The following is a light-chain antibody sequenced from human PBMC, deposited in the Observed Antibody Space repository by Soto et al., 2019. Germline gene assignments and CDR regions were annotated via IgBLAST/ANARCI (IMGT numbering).Light chain of an antibody. Sequence: DIQMTQSPSSLSASVGDRVTITCRASQGISRYLNWYQQKPGKAPKVLIYAASNLESGVPSRFSGSGSGTDFSLTISSLQAGDFATYSCQETFTTPYTFGQGTKVDIK. CDR3: QETFTTPYT. CDR2: AAS. CDR1: QGISRY. V-gene: IGKV1-39*01. J-gene: IGKJ2*01.